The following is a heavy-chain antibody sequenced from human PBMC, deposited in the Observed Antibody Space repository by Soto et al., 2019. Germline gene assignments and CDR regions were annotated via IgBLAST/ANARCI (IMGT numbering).Heavy chain of an antibody. V-gene: IGHV3-30*03. CDR3: ATGDEARQTYYYGMDV. Sequence: GGSLRLSCAASGFTFSSYGMHWVRQAPGKGLEWVAVISYDGSNKYYADSVKGRFTISRDNSKNTLYLQMNSLRAEDTAVYYCATGDEARQTYYYGMDVWGQGTTVTVS. D-gene: IGHD6-6*01. CDR1: GFTFSSYG. J-gene: IGHJ6*02. CDR2: ISYDGSNK.